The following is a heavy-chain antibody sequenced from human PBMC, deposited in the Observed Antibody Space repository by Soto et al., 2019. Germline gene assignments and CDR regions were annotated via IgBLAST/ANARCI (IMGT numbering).Heavy chain of an antibody. Sequence: EVQLVESGGGLVKPGGSLRLSCVVSGLTFTDAWMSWVRQAPGKGLEWVGRIGSKSDGGAADYAAPVRGRVSISRDDSKNTGYLQTGSLKSEDTAVYFCSTVSARWNFDYWGQGTLVTVSS. D-gene: IGHD3-10*01. J-gene: IGHJ4*02. V-gene: IGHV3-15*04. CDR1: GLTFTDAW. CDR2: IGSKSDGGAA. CDR3: STVSARWNFDY.